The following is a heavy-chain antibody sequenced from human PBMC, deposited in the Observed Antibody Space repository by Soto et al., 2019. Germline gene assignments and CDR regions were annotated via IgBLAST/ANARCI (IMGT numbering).Heavy chain of an antibody. CDR2: ISDSGGRT. V-gene: IGHV3-23*01. CDR1: GFTFNTYA. J-gene: IGHJ4*02. D-gene: IGHD6-19*01. Sequence: PGGSLRLSCAASGFTFNTYAMSWVRQAPGKGLEWVSAISDSGGRTYYADSVKVRFTISRDNSKNTLYLQINSLRAEDTAVYFCAKELVNSGWTYFDCWGQGTLVTVSS. CDR3: AKELVNSGWTYFDC.